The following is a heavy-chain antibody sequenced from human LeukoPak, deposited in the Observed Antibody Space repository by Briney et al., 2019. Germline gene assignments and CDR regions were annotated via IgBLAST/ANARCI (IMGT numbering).Heavy chain of an antibody. CDR3: VRGAGPGTPFD. CDR2: INYDARSR. J-gene: IGHJ1*01. D-gene: IGHD1-1*01. V-gene: IGHV3-74*01. CDR1: GFTFSLSW. Sequence: GGSLRLSCAASGFTFSLSWMHWVRQAPGKGLERVSSINYDARSRTYADSVKGRLTISRDNAENTLFLQMNSLRVEDSAIYSCVRGAGPGTPFDWGQGILVTVSS.